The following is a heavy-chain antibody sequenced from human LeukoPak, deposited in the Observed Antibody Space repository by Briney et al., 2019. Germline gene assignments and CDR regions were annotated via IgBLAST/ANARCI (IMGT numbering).Heavy chain of an antibody. CDR1: GFTFSSYG. D-gene: IGHD6-19*01. Sequence: GGSLRLSCAASGFTFSSYGMSWVRQAPGKGLEWVSAISGSGGSTYYADSVKGRFTISRDNSKNTLYLQMNSLRAEDTAVYYCAKSSGWESAGYYYYMDVWGKGTTVTVSS. J-gene: IGHJ6*03. V-gene: IGHV3-23*01. CDR3: AKSSGWESAGYYYYMDV. CDR2: ISGSGGST.